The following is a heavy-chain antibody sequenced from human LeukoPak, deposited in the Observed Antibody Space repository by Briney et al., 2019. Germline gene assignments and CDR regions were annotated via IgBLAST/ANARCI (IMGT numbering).Heavy chain of an antibody. D-gene: IGHD6-19*01. Sequence: GGSLSLSCAASGFTFSGSAMHWVRQASGKGLEWVDRIRSKANSYATAYAASVKGRFTISRDDSKNTAYLQMNSLKTEDTAVYYCTRPGIAVAGSDYWGQGTLVTVSS. CDR3: TRPGIAVAGSDY. V-gene: IGHV3-73*01. CDR1: GFTFSGSA. CDR2: IRSKANSYAT. J-gene: IGHJ4*02.